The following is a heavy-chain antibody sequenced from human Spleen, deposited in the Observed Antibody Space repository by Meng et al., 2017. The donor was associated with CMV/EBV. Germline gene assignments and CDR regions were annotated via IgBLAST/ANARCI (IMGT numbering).Heavy chain of an antibody. V-gene: IGHV4-39*01. Sequence: SGGSISNRNYYWGWIRQPPGKGLEWIGSIYHTGSTYYNPSLKSRLTISVDKSKNQFSLRLTSVTATDTAVYYCARITIVGATLLFDYWGQGTLVTVSS. CDR1: GGSISNRNYY. D-gene: IGHD1-26*01. CDR3: ARITIVGATLLFDY. CDR2: IYHTGST. J-gene: IGHJ4*02.